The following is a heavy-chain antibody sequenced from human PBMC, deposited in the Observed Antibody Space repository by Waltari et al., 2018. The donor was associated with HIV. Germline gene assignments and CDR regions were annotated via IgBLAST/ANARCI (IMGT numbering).Heavy chain of an antibody. CDR1: GFPSLTSQ. J-gene: IGHJ3*02. D-gene: IGHD3-10*01. CDR3: ARDDLNVRRAFDI. Sequence: EQLVESGGGLVRPGGSLRPSCVASGFPSLTSQFNWVRQAPGKGLEWISYINSNSGTIHYADSVKDRFTVSRDNAKSSLYLQMRNLTGEDTAVYYCARDDLNVRRAFDIWGQGTMVTVSS. CDR2: INSNSGTI. V-gene: IGHV3-48*03.